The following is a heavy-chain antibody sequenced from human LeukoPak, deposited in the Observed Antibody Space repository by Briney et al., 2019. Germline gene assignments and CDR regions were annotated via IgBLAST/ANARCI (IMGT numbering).Heavy chain of an antibody. V-gene: IGHV4-34*01. CDR2: INHSGST. CDR3: ASPQYSSSWYRYYFDY. D-gene: IGHD6-13*01. CDR1: GGSFSGYY. J-gene: IGHJ4*02. Sequence: SETLSLTCAVYGGSFSGYYWSWLRQPPGKGLEWIGEINHSGSTNYNPSLKSRVTISVDTSKDQFSLKLSSVTAADTAVYYCASPQYSSSWYRYYFDYWGQGTLVTVSS.